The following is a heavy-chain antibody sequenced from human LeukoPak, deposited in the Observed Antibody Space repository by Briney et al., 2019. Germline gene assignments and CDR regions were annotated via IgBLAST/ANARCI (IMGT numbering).Heavy chain of an antibody. D-gene: IGHD2-2*01. J-gene: IGHJ4*02. CDR3: ARGCSSSTCPGDY. Sequence: GGSLRLSCAASEFTFSSYWMTWVRQAPGEGLEWVANINQDGSEKYYMDSVKGRFAISRDNAKNSLNLQMNSLRGEDTAVYYCARGCSSSTCPGDYWGQGTLVTVSS. V-gene: IGHV3-7*03. CDR1: EFTFSSYW. CDR2: INQDGSEK.